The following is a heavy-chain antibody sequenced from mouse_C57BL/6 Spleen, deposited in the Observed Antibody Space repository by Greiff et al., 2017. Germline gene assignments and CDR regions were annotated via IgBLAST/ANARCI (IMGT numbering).Heavy chain of an antibody. V-gene: IGHV1-53*01. CDR3: AGYYGSSWFAY. Sequence: VQLQQPGTELVKPGASVKLSCKASGYTFTSYWMHWVKQRPGQGLEWIGNINPSNGDPNYNEKFKSKATLTVDKSSSTAYMQLSRLTSEDSAVYTYAGYYGSSWFAYWGQGTLVTVSA. D-gene: IGHD1-1*01. CDR2: INPSNGDP. CDR1: GYTFTSYW. J-gene: IGHJ3*01.